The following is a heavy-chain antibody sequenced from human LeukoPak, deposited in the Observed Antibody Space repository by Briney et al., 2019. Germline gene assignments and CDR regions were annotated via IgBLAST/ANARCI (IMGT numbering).Heavy chain of an antibody. J-gene: IGHJ5*02. CDR2: INPNSGDT. Sequence: ASVKVSCKASGYTFTVYYMYWVRQAPGQGLEWMGRINPNSGDTDYAQNFQGRVTMTRDTSISTAYMELTNLRSDVTAVYYCARGYCSGGTCYLVENWFDPWGQGTLVTVSS. CDR3: ARGYCSGGTCYLVENWFDP. V-gene: IGHV1-2*06. CDR1: GYTFTVYY. D-gene: IGHD2-15*01.